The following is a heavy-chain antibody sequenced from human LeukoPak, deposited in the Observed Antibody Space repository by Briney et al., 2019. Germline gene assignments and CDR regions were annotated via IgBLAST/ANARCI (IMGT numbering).Heavy chain of an antibody. CDR3: ARQQLGYCSSTSCFWFDP. J-gene: IGHJ5*02. CDR2: IYPGDSDT. CDR1: GYSFTSYW. Sequence: HGESLKISCKGSGYSFTSYWIGWVRQMPGKGLEWMGIIYPGDSDTTYSPSFQGQVTISADKSVSTAYLQWSSLKASDTAMYYCARQQLGYCSSTSCFWFDPWGQGTLVTVSS. V-gene: IGHV5-51*01. D-gene: IGHD2-2*01.